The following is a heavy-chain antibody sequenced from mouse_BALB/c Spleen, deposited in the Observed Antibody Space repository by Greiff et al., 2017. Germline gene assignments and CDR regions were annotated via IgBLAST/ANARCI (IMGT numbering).Heavy chain of an antibody. Sequence: EVQLVESGGGLVKPGGSLKLSCAASGFTFSSYAMSWVRQTPEKRLEWVATISSGGSYTYYPDSVKGRFTISRDNAKNTLYLQMSSLRSEDTAMYYCARHGGLRRGDYFDYWGQGTTLTVSS. V-gene: IGHV5-9-3*01. CDR1: GFTFSSYA. CDR3: ARHGGLRRGDYFDY. J-gene: IGHJ2*01. CDR2: ISSGGSYT. D-gene: IGHD2-4*01.